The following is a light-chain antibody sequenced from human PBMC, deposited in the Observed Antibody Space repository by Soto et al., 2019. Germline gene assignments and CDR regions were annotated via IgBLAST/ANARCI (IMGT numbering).Light chain of an antibody. CDR2: AAS. CDR1: DNIAKY. J-gene: IGKJ1*01. V-gene: IGKV1-39*01. Sequence: DIQTTESPSSLSACLVDRFTITCGTSDNIAKYLNWYQQKPGQVPKLLIVAASRLQSGVPTRFSGSGSGTDFTLTINDLQPEDFATYYCQQSYSAPPWTFGQGTKVDNK. CDR3: QQSYSAPPWT.